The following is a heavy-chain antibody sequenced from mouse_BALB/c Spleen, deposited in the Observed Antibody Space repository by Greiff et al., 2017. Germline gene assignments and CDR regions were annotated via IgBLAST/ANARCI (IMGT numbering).Heavy chain of an antibody. CDR2: ISSGGSYT. D-gene: IGHD3-1*01. CDR1: GFTFSSYT. V-gene: IGHV5-6-4*01. Sequence: EVKLVESGGGLVKPGGSLKLSCAASGFTFSSYTMSWVRQTPEKRLEWVATISSGGSYTYYPDSVKGRFTISRDNAKNTLYLQMSSLKSEDTAMYYCTRDSSGYLYAMDYWGQGTSVTVSS. CDR3: TRDSSGYLYAMDY. J-gene: IGHJ4*01.